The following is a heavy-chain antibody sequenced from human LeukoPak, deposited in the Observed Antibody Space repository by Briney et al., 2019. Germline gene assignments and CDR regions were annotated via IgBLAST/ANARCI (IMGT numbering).Heavy chain of an antibody. J-gene: IGHJ4*02. D-gene: IGHD3-22*01. CDR1: GGTFSSYA. CDR3: ARGWDYDSGGRPTAYVY. Sequence: SVKVSCKASGGTFSSYAISWVRQAPGQGLEWMGGIIPIFGTANYAQKFQGKVTITADESTSTAYMELSSLRSEDTAVYYCARGWDYDSGGRPTAYVYWGQGTLVGVSS. V-gene: IGHV1-69*13. CDR2: IIPIFGTA.